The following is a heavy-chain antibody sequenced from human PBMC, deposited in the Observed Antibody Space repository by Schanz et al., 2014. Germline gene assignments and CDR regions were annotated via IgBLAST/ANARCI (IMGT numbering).Heavy chain of an antibody. CDR2: IYYSGNT. V-gene: IGHV4-30-2*06. CDR3: ALREKPYGPFAS. J-gene: IGHJ4*02. Sequence: QVQLQQWGAGLLKPSQTLSLTCAVSGGSISSGGYSWNWIRQSPGKGLEWIGYIYYSGNTYYNPSLKRRVTISVDRSKNQFALRLDSVTAADTAVYYCALREKPYGPFASWGQGALVTVSS. CDR1: GGSISSGGYS. D-gene: IGHD3-10*01.